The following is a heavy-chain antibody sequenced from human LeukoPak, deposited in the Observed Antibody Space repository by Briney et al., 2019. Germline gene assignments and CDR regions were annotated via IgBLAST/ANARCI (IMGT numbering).Heavy chain of an antibody. Sequence: GGSLRLSCAASGFTFSSYGMHWVRQAPGKGLEGVAVISYDGSNKYYADSVKGRFTISRDNSKNTLYLQMNSLSAEDTAVYYCALADRYYFDYWGQGTLVTVSS. J-gene: IGHJ4*02. CDR1: GFTFSSYG. V-gene: IGHV3-30*03. D-gene: IGHD1-14*01. CDR2: ISYDGSNK. CDR3: ALADRYYFDY.